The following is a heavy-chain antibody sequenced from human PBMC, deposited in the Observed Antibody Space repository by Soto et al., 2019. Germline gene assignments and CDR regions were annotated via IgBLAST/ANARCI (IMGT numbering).Heavy chain of an antibody. Sequence: VQLVESGGGLVQPGGSLRLSCAASGFTFSSYSMNWVRQAPGKGLEWVSYISSSSSTIYYADSVKGRFTISRDNAKNSLYLQMNSLRDEDTAVYYCARDTFGSSSWYSYYYYGMDVWGQGTTVTVSS. CDR1: GFTFSSYS. J-gene: IGHJ6*02. CDR3: ARDTFGSSSWYSYYYYGMDV. V-gene: IGHV3-48*02. CDR2: ISSSSSTI. D-gene: IGHD6-13*01.